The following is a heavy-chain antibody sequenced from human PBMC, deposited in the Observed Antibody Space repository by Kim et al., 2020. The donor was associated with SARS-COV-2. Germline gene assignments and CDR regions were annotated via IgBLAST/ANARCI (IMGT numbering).Heavy chain of an antibody. V-gene: IGHV4-61*05. J-gene: IGHJ4*02. D-gene: IGHD2-15*01. CDR3: GGVGGGSSREHDY. CDR2: IHSTWGA. CDR1: GGSISTTHYF. Sequence: SETLSLTCTISGGSISTTHYFWTWIRQPPGKGLEWVGYIHSTWGANYNPSLKSRVTISVDDSKNQFSLKLTSVTTADTAVYYCGGVGGGSSREHDYWGQGSLVTVSS.